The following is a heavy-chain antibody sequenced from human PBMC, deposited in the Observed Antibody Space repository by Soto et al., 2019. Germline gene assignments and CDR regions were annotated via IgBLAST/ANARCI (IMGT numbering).Heavy chain of an antibody. J-gene: IGHJ4*02. CDR2: ITHTGTHA. D-gene: IGHD2-21*02. CDR3: ARARGNDWYSDY. V-gene: IGHV3-21*01. CDR1: GFSFSDYS. Sequence: GGSLRLSCTASGFSFSDYSFNWVRQAPGKGLEWVSSITHTGTHAYYADSVKGRFTISKDSADNSLILQMTSLRAEDTAVYHCARARGNDWYSDYWGQGTLVTVSS.